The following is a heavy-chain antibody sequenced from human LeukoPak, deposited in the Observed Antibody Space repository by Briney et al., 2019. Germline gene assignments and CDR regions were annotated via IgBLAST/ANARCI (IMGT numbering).Heavy chain of an antibody. Sequence: GGSLRLSCAVSGFTFSNYAMNWVRQSPGKGLEWVSVLIRGGGTTHYADSVKGRFTISSDYSTNTLYLQMSSLRPEDTALYYCAKDHCSLNNCYVGPDYWGQGTLVTVSS. V-gene: IGHV3-23*01. D-gene: IGHD2-2*01. CDR3: AKDHCSLNNCYVGPDY. J-gene: IGHJ4*02. CDR2: LIRGGGTT. CDR1: GFTFSNYA.